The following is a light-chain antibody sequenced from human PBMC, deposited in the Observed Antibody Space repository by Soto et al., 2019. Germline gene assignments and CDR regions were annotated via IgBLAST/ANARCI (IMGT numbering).Light chain of an antibody. CDR2: GDS. CDR1: QSFSSSY. CDR3: QQYADSRT. Sequence: EIVLTQSPGTLSLSPGEGATLSCRTSQSFSSSYLAWYQQKPGQAPRLLIYGDSSRAAGIPDRFSGSGSGTDFTLTISSLEPEDFAVYYCQQYADSRTFGQGTKLEIK. J-gene: IGKJ2*02. V-gene: IGKV3-20*01.